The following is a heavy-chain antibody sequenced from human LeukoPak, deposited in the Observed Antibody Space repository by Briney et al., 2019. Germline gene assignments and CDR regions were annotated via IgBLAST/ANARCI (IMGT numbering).Heavy chain of an antibody. CDR1: GFTFSGSA. V-gene: IGHV3-73*01. Sequence: GGSLRLSCAASGFTFSGSAMHWVRQSAGKGLEWVGRIRSKANSYATAYAASVKGRFTISRDDSKNTSYLQMNSLQTAARPVFCCTRRGSYYMGVWGKGATVTVSS. D-gene: IGHD6-25*01. CDR3: TRRGSYYMGV. J-gene: IGHJ6*03. CDR2: IRSKANSYAT.